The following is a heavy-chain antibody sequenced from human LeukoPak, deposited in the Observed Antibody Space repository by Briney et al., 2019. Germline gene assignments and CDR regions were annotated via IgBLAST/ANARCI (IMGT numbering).Heavy chain of an antibody. CDR1: GFTFTTYG. CDR3: AIDPNWGTHS. J-gene: IGHJ4*02. Sequence: GGSLRLSCAASGFTFTTYGMHWVRQVPGKGLEWVTVIWYDGSNKFYSDSVKGRFTISRDNSKNTLYLQMNSLRVEDTAVYYCAIDPNWGTHSWGQGVLVTVSS. CDR2: IWYDGSNK. D-gene: IGHD7-27*01. V-gene: IGHV3-33*01.